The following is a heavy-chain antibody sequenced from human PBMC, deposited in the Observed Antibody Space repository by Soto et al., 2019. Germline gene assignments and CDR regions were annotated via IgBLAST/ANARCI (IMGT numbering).Heavy chain of an antibody. CDR3: AKELSYNSGRPFDY. CDR2: VSDSGGTT. Sequence: EVQLLESGGGLVQSGGSLRLSCAASGFAFSTYAMTWVRQAPGKGLEWVSSVSDSGGTTFYADSVKGRFTVSRHNSKNTLYLQMNSLRAEDTALYFCAKELSYNSGRPFDYWGQGTLVTVSS. J-gene: IGHJ4*02. D-gene: IGHD3-10*01. CDR1: GFAFSTYA. V-gene: IGHV3-23*01.